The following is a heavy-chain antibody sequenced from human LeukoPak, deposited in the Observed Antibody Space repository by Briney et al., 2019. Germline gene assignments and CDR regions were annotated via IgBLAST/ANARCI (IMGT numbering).Heavy chain of an antibody. CDR3: ARDGPYDSSGYSDYYYYYMDV. V-gene: IGHV1-2*02. J-gene: IGHJ6*03. D-gene: IGHD3-22*01. Sequence: ASVKVSCKTSGGPFRNFGLGWVRQAPGQGLEWMGWINPNNGGTNYAQKFQGRVTMTTDPSISTAYMELRRLRSEDTAVYYCARDGPYDSSGYSDYYYYYMDVWGKGTTVTVSS. CDR1: GGPFRNFG. CDR2: INPNNGGT.